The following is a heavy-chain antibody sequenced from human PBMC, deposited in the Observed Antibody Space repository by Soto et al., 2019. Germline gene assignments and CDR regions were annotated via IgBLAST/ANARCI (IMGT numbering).Heavy chain of an antibody. CDR2: ISGSGGST. D-gene: IGHD3-9*01. V-gene: IGHV3-23*01. CDR1: GFTXSSHA. Sequence: GGSLRLSCAASGFTXSSHAMSWVRQAQGKGLEWVSAISGSGGSTYYADSVKGRFTISRDNSKNTLYLQMNSLRAEDTAVYYCAKVVLRYFGWLPMAFDYWGQGTLVTVSS. J-gene: IGHJ4*02. CDR3: AKVVLRYFGWLPMAFDY.